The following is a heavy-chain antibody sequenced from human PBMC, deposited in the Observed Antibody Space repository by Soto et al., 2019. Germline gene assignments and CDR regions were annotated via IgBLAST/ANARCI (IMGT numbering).Heavy chain of an antibody. J-gene: IGHJ4*02. CDR1: GFSLSNARMG. Sequence: QVTLKESGPVLVKPTETLTLTCTVSGFSLSNARMGVSWIRQPPGQALEWLAHIFSNDEKSYSTSLKSRLTISKDTSKSQVVLTMTNMDPVDTATYYCARIRFGYDFWSGYYPYFDYWGQGTLVTVSS. CDR3: ARIRFGYDFWSGYYPYFDY. CDR2: IFSNDEK. D-gene: IGHD3-3*01. V-gene: IGHV2-26*01.